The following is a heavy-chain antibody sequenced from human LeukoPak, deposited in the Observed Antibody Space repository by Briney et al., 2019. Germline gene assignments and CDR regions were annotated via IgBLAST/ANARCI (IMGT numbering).Heavy chain of an antibody. Sequence: GGSLRLSCAASGFTFGSYAMSWVRQAPGKGLEWVSAISGSGGSTHYADSVKGRFTISRDNSKNTLYLRVNSLRAEDTAVYYCAKDRDSSGWYWDYWGQGTLVTVSS. CDR1: GFTFGSYA. V-gene: IGHV3-23*01. D-gene: IGHD6-19*01. CDR2: ISGSGGST. J-gene: IGHJ4*02. CDR3: AKDRDSSGWYWDY.